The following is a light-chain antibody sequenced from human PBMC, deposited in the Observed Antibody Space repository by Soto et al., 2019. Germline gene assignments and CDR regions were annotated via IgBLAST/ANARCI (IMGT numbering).Light chain of an antibody. CDR2: SIS. CDR3: QQYSTLPHT. CDR1: QSVTNSF. J-gene: IGKJ2*01. V-gene: IGKV3-20*01. Sequence: NVLTQSPGILSLSPGERATLSCRASQSVTNSFFAWYQQKPGQAPRLLIYSISSRATGIPDRFSGSGSGTDFTLSISRLEPEDFVVYYCQQYSTLPHTFGQGTKLEV.